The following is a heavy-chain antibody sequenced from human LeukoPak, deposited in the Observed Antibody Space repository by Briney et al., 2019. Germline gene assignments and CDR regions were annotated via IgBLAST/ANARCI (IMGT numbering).Heavy chain of an antibody. D-gene: IGHD3-10*01. CDR1: GGSFSGYY. CDR2: INHSGST. V-gene: IGHV4-34*01. J-gene: IGHJ4*02. Sequence: SETLSLTCAVYGGSFSGYYWSWIRQPPGKGLEWIGEINHSGSTNYNPSLKSRVTISVDTSKNQFSLKLSSVTAADTAVYYCARGRGRGYYGSGSYDYWGQGTLVTVSP. CDR3: ARGRGRGYYGSGSYDY.